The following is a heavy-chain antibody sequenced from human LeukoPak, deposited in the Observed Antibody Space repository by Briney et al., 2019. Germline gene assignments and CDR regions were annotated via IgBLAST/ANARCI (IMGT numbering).Heavy chain of an antibody. Sequence: GGSLRLSCAASGFTFSSYAMSWVRQAPGKGLEWVSAISGSGGSTYYADSVKGRFTISRDNSKNTLYLQMNSLRAEDTAVYYCAKPQRSTSCYAPTCSAFDIWGQGTMVTVSS. CDR1: GFTFSSYA. D-gene: IGHD2-2*01. CDR3: AKPQRSTSCYAPTCSAFDI. CDR2: ISGSGGST. V-gene: IGHV3-23*01. J-gene: IGHJ3*02.